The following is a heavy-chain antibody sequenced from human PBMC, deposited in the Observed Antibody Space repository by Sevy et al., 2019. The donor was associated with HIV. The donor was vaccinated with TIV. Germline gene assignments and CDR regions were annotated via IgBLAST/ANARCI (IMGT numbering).Heavy chain of an antibody. CDR3: ARGIWGGMDY. CDR2: ISSSGSTI. J-gene: IGHJ4*02. Sequence: GGSLRLSCAASGFTFSTYEMNWVRQAPGKGLEWVSYISSSGSTIYYADSVKGRFTISTDNAKNSLYLQMNSLRAEDTAVYYCARGIWGGMDYWGQGTLVTVSS. D-gene: IGHD3-16*01. CDR1: GFTFSTYE. V-gene: IGHV3-48*03.